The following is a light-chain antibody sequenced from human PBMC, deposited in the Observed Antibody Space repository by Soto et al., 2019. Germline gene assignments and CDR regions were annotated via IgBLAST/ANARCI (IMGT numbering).Light chain of an antibody. CDR3: LQVSTFPRT. Sequence: GDTVTITARASRGISNWLAWFQQKPGKAPTFLIYAASNLKSGVPSRFSGSGSGTEFILTINSLQPEDIATYYCLQVSTFPRTFGQGTKVDIK. V-gene: IGKV1-12*01. CDR2: AAS. CDR1: RGISNW. J-gene: IGKJ1*01.